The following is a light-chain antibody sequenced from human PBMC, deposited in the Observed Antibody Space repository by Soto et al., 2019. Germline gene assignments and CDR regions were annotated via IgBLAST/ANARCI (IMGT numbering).Light chain of an antibody. J-gene: IGKJ4*01. CDR3: QQYYEFPLT. V-gene: IGKV1-8*01. CDR2: VAS. Sequence: AIRMSQSPSSPSASPGDRVTITCRASQDISSYLAWYQQKLGKAPNLLIYVASTLQSGVPSRFSGSGSGTDFTLTISRLQSEDFATYYCQQYYEFPLTFGGGTKV. CDR1: QDISSY.